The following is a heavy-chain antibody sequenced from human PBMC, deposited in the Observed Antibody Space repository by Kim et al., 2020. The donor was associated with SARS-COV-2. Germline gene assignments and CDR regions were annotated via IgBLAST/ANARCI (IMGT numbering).Heavy chain of an antibody. J-gene: IGHJ6*02. CDR3: ARGTPSGSYQPYYYYGMDV. Sequence: GGSLRLSCAASGFTFSSYGMHWVRQAPGKGLEWVAVIWYDGSNKYYADSVKGRFTISRDNSKNTLYLQMNSLRAEDTAVYYCARGTPSGSYQPYYYYGMDVWGQGTTVTVSS. CDR1: GFTFSSYG. V-gene: IGHV3-33*01. CDR2: IWYDGSNK. D-gene: IGHD1-26*01.